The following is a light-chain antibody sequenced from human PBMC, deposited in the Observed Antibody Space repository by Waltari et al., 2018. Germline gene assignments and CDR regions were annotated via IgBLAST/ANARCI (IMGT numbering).Light chain of an antibody. CDR3: GSYAGTQKF. CDR1: SSDIGGHNS. Sequence: QSALTQPPSASGSPGQSVTISCPGTSSDIGGHNSVSWDKQHPGKAPKLMIYEVSQRPSGVPDRFAGSESGNTASLTVSGLQAEDEAYYYCGSYAGTQKFFGGGTK. CDR2: EVS. V-gene: IGLV2-8*01. J-gene: IGLJ2*01.